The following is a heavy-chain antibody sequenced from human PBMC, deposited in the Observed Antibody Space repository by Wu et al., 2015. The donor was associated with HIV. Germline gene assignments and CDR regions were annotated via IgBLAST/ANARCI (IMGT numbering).Heavy chain of an antibody. CDR1: GYTFTGYY. D-gene: IGHD3-9*01. V-gene: IGHV1-2*02. J-gene: IGHJ6*03. CDR2: INPNSGGT. CDR3: ARDQKARATMTNAWQLLIKTSPQVLHHRTP. Sequence: QVQLVQSGAEVKKPGASVKVSCKASGYTFTGYYMHWVRQAPGQGLEWMGWINPNSGGTNYAQKFQGRVTMTRDTSISTAYMELSRLTSDDTAVYYCARDQKARATMTNAWQLLIKTSPQVLHHRTPWGNGTTVT.